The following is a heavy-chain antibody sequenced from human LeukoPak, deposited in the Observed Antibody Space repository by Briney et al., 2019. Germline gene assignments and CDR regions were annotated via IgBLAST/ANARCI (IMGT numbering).Heavy chain of an antibody. CDR1: GFTLSDYY. D-gene: IGHD5-24*01. Sequence: GGSLRLSCAASGFTLSDYYMSWIRQAPGKGLEWVSYISGNGNIIYYADSVKGRSTISRDNAKNTLFLQMNSLRAEGTALYYCARLPNYYFDYWDQGTLVTVSS. CDR2: ISGNGNII. CDR3: ARLPNYYFDY. J-gene: IGHJ4*02. V-gene: IGHV3-11*01.